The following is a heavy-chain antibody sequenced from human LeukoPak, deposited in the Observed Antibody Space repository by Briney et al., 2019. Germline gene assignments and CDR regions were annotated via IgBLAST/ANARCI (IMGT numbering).Heavy chain of an antibody. V-gene: IGHV3-74*01. J-gene: IGHJ4*02. D-gene: IGHD1-14*01. CDR3: ARDMWGTSDY. Sequence: GGSLRLSCAASGFTFSVFWMHWVRQAPGTGPVWVSRISPDGSTTTYADSVKGRFTIPRDNAKNTLYLQISSLRAEDTAVYYCARDMWGTSDYWGQGTLVTVSS. CDR1: GFTFSVFW. CDR2: ISPDGSTT.